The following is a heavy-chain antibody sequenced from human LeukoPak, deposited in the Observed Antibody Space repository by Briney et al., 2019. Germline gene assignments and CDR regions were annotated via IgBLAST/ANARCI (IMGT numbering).Heavy chain of an antibody. J-gene: IGHJ4*02. D-gene: IGHD4-17*01. CDR2: IYYSGST. Sequence: SETLSLTCTVSGGSISSYYWSWIRQPPGKGLEWIGYIYYSGSTNYNPSLKSRVTISVDTSKNQFSLKLSSVTAADTAVYYCARVYGDYVVDYWGQGTPVTVSS. V-gene: IGHV4-59*01. CDR3: ARVYGDYVVDY. CDR1: GGSISSYY.